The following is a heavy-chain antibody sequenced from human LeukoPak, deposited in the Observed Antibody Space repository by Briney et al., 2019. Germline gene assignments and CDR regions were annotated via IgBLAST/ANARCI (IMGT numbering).Heavy chain of an antibody. CDR2: IYYSGST. D-gene: IGHD3-3*01. CDR3: ARGGLWSGYYG. Sequence: SEPLSLTCTVSGGSISRYYWSWIRQPPGKGLEWIGYIYYSGSTNYNPSLKGRVTISLDPSKNQFSLKLSSVTAADTAVYYCARGGLWSGYYGWGQGTLVTVSS. V-gene: IGHV4-59*01. J-gene: IGHJ4*02. CDR1: GGSISRYY.